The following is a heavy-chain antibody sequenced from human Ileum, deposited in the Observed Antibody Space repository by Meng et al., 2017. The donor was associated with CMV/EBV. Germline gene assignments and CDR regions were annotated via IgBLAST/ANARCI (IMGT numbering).Heavy chain of an antibody. Sequence: GGSLRLSCEASGFIFSSYSMTWVRQAPGKGLEWVSYINTRGDSSHYADSVRGRFTVSRDNDNNLLFLQMNSLRADDTAVYYCAREEFYSDTTGLHDAFDMWGQGTMVTVSS. D-gene: IGHD2-8*02. J-gene: IGHJ3*02. CDR1: GFIFSSYS. CDR2: INTRGDSS. V-gene: IGHV3-48*04. CDR3: AREEFYSDTTGLHDAFDM.